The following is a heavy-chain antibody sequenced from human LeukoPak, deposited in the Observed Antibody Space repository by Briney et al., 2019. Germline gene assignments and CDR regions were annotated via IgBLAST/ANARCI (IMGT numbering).Heavy chain of an antibody. CDR3: ARASLMTRAFDI. J-gene: IGHJ3*02. Sequence: GGSLGLSCAASGFTFSSYWMHWVRQAPGKGLVWVSRINSDGSSTSYADSVKGRFTISRDNAKNTLYLQMNSLRAEDTAVYYCARASLMTRAFDIWGQGTTVTVSS. CDR2: INSDGSST. D-gene: IGHD2-8*01. V-gene: IGHV3-74*01. CDR1: GFTFSSYW.